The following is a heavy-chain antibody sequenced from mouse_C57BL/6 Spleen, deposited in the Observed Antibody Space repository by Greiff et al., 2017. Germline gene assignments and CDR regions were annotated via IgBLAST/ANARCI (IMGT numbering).Heavy chain of an antibody. CDR3: ARSAVSTIVTTYYFDY. V-gene: IGHV1-19*01. D-gene: IGHD2-5*01. J-gene: IGHJ2*01. Sequence: VQLKQSGPVLVKPGASVKMSCKASGYTFTDYYMNWVKQSHGKSLEWIGVINPYNGGTSYNQKFKGKATLTVDKSSSTAYMELNSLTSEDSAVYYCARSAVSTIVTTYYFDYWGQGTTLTVSS. CDR1: GYTFTDYY. CDR2: INPYNGGT.